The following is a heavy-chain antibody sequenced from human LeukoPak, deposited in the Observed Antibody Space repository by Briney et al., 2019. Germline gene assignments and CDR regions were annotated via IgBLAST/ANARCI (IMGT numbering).Heavy chain of an antibody. D-gene: IGHD4-17*01. CDR1: GGTFSSYA. V-gene: IGHV1-69*06. CDR2: IIPIFGTA. CDR3: ARARDYGDNFDY. J-gene: IGHJ4*02. Sequence: SVKVSCKASGGTFSSYAISWVRQAPGQRLEWMGGIIPIFGTANYAQKFQGRVTITADKSTSTAYMELSSLRSEDTAVYYCARARDYGDNFDYWGQGTLVTVSS.